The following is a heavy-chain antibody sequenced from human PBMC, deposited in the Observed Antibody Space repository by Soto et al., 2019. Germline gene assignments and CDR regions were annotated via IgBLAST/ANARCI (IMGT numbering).Heavy chain of an antibody. CDR1: VFSLIPSGFG. D-gene: IGHD3-3*01. CDR3: AHSEAYYDFWSGYYYFEY. Sequence: SCPTLLNPPHTLTLTCTFSVFSLIPSGFGLGLRRQPPVKALEWLALIYWNDDKRYSPSLKSRLTITKDTSKNQVVLTMTNMDPVDTATYYCAHSEAYYDFWSGYYYFEYWGQGTLVTVSS. CDR2: IYWNDDK. J-gene: IGHJ4*02. V-gene: IGHV2-5*01.